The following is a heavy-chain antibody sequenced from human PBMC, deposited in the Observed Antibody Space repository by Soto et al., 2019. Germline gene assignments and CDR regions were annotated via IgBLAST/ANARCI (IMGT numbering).Heavy chain of an antibody. D-gene: IGHD3-3*01. J-gene: IGHJ6*02. CDR3: ARVWMGGFLEWHDAPFPAVDYYYYGMDV. V-gene: IGHV3-74*01. CDR2: INSDGSST. Sequence: GSLRLSCAASGFTFSSYWMHWVRQAPGKGLVWVSRINSDGSSTSYADSVKGRFTISRDNAKNTLYLQMNSLRAEDTAVYYCARVWMGGFLEWHDAPFPAVDYYYYGMDVWGQGTTVTVSS. CDR1: GFTFSSYW.